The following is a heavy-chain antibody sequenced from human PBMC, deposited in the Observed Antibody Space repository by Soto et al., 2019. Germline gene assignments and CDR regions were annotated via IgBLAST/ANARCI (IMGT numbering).Heavy chain of an antibody. CDR3: ARDQLYYDFWSGYYPLHMDV. J-gene: IGHJ6*02. D-gene: IGHD3-3*01. V-gene: IGHV3-30-3*01. CDR2: ISYDGSNK. Sequence: GGSLRLSCAASGFTFSSYAMQWVRQAPGKGLEWVAVISYDGSNKYYADSVKGRFTISRDNSKNTLYLQMNSLRAEDTAVYYCARDQLYYDFWSGYYPLHMDVWGQGTTVTVSS. CDR1: GFTFSSYA.